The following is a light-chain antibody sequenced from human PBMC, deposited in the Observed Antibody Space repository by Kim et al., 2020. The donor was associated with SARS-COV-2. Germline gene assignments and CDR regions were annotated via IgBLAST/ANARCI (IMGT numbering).Light chain of an antibody. CDR2: DVT. V-gene: IGLV2-11*01. J-gene: IGLJ2*01. Sequence: QSVTTSCTGTNSDVGAFKYVSWYQKHSGKAPKLMIYDVTYRPSGVPDRFSGSKSGDTASLTISGLQPEDEADYYCCSYAGDYIYVLFGRGTQLTVL. CDR3: CSYAGDYIYVL. CDR1: NSDVGAFKY.